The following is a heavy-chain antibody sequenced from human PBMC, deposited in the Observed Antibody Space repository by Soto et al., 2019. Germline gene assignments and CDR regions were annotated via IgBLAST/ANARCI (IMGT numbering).Heavy chain of an antibody. CDR3: ARGSGYDSSVLDY. CDR1: GGTFSSYT. D-gene: IGHD5-12*01. V-gene: IGHV1-69*02. CDR2: IIPILGIA. Sequence: SVKVSCKASGGTFSSYTISWVRQAPGQGLEWMGRIIPILGIANYAQKFQGRVTITADKSTSTAYMELSSLRSEDTAVYYCARGSGYDSSVLDYWGQGTLVTVSS. J-gene: IGHJ4*02.